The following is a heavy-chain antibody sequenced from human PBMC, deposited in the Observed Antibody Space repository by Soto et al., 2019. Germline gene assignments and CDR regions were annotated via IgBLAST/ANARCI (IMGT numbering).Heavy chain of an antibody. V-gene: IGHV4-31*03. CDR1: GGSISSGGYY. CDR2: IYYSGST. Sequence: VQLQESRPGLVKPSQTLSLTCTVSGGSISSGGYYWSWIRQHPEKGLEWIGYIYYSGSTYYNPSLKSRVTISVDTSKNQFSLKLSSVTAADTAVYYSARGGRRSLGMDVWGQGTTVTVSS. CDR3: ARGGRRSLGMDV. J-gene: IGHJ6*02.